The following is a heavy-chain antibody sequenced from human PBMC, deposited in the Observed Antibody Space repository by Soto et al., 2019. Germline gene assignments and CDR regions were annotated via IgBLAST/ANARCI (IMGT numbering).Heavy chain of an antibody. D-gene: IGHD4-4*01. Sequence: SVKVSCKASGGTFSNYAITWVRQAPGQGLEWLGRIIPIFGTANYAQKFQGRVTITRDTSASTAYMELSSLRSEDTAVYYCARDDDYSNSWDWFDPWGQGTLVTSPQ. V-gene: IGHV1-69*05. CDR3: ARDDDYSNSWDWFDP. CDR2: IIPIFGTA. CDR1: GGTFSNYA. J-gene: IGHJ5*02.